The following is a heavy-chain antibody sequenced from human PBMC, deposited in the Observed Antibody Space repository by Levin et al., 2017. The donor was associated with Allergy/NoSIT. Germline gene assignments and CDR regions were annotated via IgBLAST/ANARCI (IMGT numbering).Heavy chain of an antibody. V-gene: IGHV4-59*08. J-gene: IGHJ4*02. D-gene: IGHD3-10*01. CDR3: ARHGGFGELYLPFDY. Sequence: SETLSLTCTVSGGSISSYYWSWIRQPPGKGLEWIGYIYYSGSTNYNPSLKSRVTISVDTSKNQFSLKLSSVTAADTAVYYCARHGGFGELYLPFDYWGQGTLVTVSS. CDR2: IYYSGST. CDR1: GGSISSYY.